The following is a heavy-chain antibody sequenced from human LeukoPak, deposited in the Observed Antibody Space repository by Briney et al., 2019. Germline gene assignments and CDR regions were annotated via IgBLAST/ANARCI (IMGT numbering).Heavy chain of an antibody. Sequence: GGSLRLSCAASGFTVSSHAMNWVRQTPGKGLEWFSAISGSGGSTYYADSVKGRFSISRDKSKNTLFLQMNSLRAEDTAVYYCAKEDMGYIDYWGQGNLITVSS. D-gene: IGHD2-15*01. V-gene: IGHV3-23*01. CDR1: GFTVSSHA. J-gene: IGHJ4*02. CDR3: AKEDMGYIDY. CDR2: ISGSGGST.